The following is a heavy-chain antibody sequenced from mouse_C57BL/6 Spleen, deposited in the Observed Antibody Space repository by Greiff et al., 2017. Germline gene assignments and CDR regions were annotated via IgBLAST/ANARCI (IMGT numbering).Heavy chain of an antibody. CDR3: ARDKDDGYFFAY. D-gene: IGHD2-3*01. J-gene: IGHJ3*01. CDR2: ISDGGSYT. CDR1: GFTFSSYA. Sequence: EVKLVESGGGLVKPGGSLKLSCAASGFTFSSYAMSWVRQTPEKRLEWVATISDGGSYTYYPDNVKGRFTISRDNAKNNLYLQMSHLKSEDTAMYYCARDKDDGYFFAYGGQGTLVTVSA. V-gene: IGHV5-4*01.